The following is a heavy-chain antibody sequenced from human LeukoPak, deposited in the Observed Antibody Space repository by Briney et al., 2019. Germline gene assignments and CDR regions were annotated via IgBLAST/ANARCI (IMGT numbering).Heavy chain of an antibody. CDR1: GFTFSSYT. D-gene: IGHD4-17*01. V-gene: IGHV3-23*01. CDR2: ITTSDGNT. Sequence: GGSLRLSCAASGFTFSSYTMSWVRQAPGKGLEWVSTITTSDGNTYYADSVKGRFTISRDNSKNTLYLQMNSLRAEDTAVYYCARSDYGFDYWGQGTLVTVSS. J-gene: IGHJ4*02. CDR3: ARSDYGFDY.